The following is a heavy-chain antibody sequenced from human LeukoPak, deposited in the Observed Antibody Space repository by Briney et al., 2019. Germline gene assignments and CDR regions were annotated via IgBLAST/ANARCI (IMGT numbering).Heavy chain of an antibody. CDR1: GFTLSGHW. CDR2: INSDESTT. CDR3: ARSGWFDP. Sequence: QPGGSERLSCVASGFTLSGHWMHWVRQAPGKGLVWVSRINSDESTTVYADSVKGRFTISRDNAKNTLYLQMNSLTAEDTAVYYCARSGWFDPWGQGTLFTVSP. J-gene: IGHJ5*02. V-gene: IGHV3-74*01.